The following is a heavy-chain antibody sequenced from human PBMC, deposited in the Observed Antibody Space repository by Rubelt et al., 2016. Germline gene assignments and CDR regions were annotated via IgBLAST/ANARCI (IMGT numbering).Heavy chain of an antibody. Sequence: GFTFSCYDMHWVRQAPGKGLEWVALISYDGSNKYYADSVKGRFTISRDKSKNTLYLQMNSLRAEDTAVYYCARDGFLGYCSSTSCYRRPPDDNWFDPGGQGTLVTVSS. CDR3: ARDGFLGYCSSTSCYRRPPDDNWFDP. V-gene: IGHV3-30*03. CDR2: ISYDGSNK. J-gene: IGHJ5*02. D-gene: IGHD2-2*01. CDR1: GFTFSCYD.